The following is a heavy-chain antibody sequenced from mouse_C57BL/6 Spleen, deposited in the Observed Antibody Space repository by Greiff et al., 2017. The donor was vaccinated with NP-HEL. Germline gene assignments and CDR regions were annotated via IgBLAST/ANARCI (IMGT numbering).Heavy chain of an antibody. D-gene: IGHD1-1*01. CDR2: ISSGSSTI. Sequence: EVQLQESGGGLVKPGGSLKLSCAASGFTFSDYGMHWVRQAPEKGLEWVAYISSGSSTIYYADTVKGRFTISRDNAKNTLFLQMTSLRSEDTAMYYCARERIYYYDYWGQGTTLTVSS. CDR3: ARERIYYYDY. CDR1: GFTFSDYG. V-gene: IGHV5-17*01. J-gene: IGHJ2*01.